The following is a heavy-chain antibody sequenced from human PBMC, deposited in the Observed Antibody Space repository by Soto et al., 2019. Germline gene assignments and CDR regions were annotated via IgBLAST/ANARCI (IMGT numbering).Heavy chain of an antibody. CDR2: INHSGST. J-gene: IGHJ5*02. Sequence: SETLSLTCAVYGGSFSGYYWSWIRQPPGKGLEWIGEINHSGSTNYNPSLKSRVTIPVDTSKNQFSLKLSSVTAADTAVYYCATFEYQLPYNWFDPWGQGTLVTVSS. V-gene: IGHV4-34*01. CDR3: ATFEYQLPYNWFDP. D-gene: IGHD2-2*01. CDR1: GGSFSGYY.